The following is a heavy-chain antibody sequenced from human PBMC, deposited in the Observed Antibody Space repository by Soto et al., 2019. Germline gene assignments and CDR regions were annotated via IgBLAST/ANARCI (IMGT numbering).Heavy chain of an antibody. CDR1: GGSISSYY. CDR3: AARDGYNRAPFDY. D-gene: IGHD5-12*01. Sequence: SETLSLTCTVSGGSISSYYWSWIRQPPGKGLEWIGYIYYSGSTYYNPSLKSRVTISVDTSKNQFSLKLSSVTAADTAVYYCAARDGYNRAPFDYWGQGTLVTVSS. CDR2: IYYSGST. V-gene: IGHV4-59*08. J-gene: IGHJ4*02.